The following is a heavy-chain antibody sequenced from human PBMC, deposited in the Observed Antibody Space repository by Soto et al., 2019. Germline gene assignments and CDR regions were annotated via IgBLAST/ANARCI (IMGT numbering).Heavy chain of an antibody. CDR1: GDSTGSGAYY. CDR2: ISYSGTT. CDR3: ARGRGYSYGLDP. V-gene: IGHV4-30-4*08. J-gene: IGHJ5*02. D-gene: IGHD5-18*01. Sequence: TSETLSLTCTVSGDSTGSGAYYWSWIRQHPGEGLEWIGFISYSGTTSYSPSLKSRVAISLDTSKNQFSLSLSSVTAADTAVYYCARGRGYSYGLDPWGQGTLVTVSS.